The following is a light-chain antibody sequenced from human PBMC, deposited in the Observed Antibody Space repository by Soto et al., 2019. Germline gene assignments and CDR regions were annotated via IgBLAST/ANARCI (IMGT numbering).Light chain of an antibody. V-gene: IGLV4-60*03. CDR2: LEGSGSY. J-gene: IGLJ2*01. Sequence: QSVLTQSPSASASLGSSVNLTCTLSSGHSSYIIAWHQQQPGKAPRYLMKLEGSGSYNKGSGVPDRFSGSSSGADRYLTISNLQSEDEADYYCETWDSNTVVFGGGTKLTVL. CDR3: ETWDSNTVV. CDR1: SGHSSYI.